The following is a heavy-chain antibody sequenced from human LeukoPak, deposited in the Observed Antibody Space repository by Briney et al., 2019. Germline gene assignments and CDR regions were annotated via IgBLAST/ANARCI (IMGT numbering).Heavy chain of an antibody. J-gene: IGHJ4*02. CDR3: ARDNYNSPGNFDY. V-gene: IGHV3-30*03. D-gene: IGHD5-24*01. Sequence: PGGSLRLSCAASGFTFSTYGMHWVRQAPGKGLEWVAVASFDSQNIYYVDSVKGRITISRDNSKSTLYLQMNSLRAEDTAVYYCARDNYNSPGNFDYWGQGTLVTVSS. CDR2: ASFDSQNI. CDR1: GFTFSTYG.